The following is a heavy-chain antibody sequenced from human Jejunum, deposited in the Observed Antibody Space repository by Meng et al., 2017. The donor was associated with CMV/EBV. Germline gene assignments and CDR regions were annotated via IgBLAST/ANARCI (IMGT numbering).Heavy chain of an antibody. J-gene: IGHJ4*02. V-gene: IGHV7-4-1*02. CDR1: GYHFAISA. Sequence: QVQLVDYGDDCKNPGASVKVSCKASGYHFAISAMNWGRQGPGQGLERMGWIKTSAGNPTYAQGFTGRFVFSLDTSVSTAYLQISSLKAEDTAVYYCARDKIAVAGITGDYWGQGTLVTVSS. D-gene: IGHD6-19*01. CDR2: IKTSAGNP. CDR3: ARDKIAVAGITGDY.